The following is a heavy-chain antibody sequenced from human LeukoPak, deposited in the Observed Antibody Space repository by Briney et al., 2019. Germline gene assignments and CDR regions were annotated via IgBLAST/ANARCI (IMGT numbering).Heavy chain of an antibody. D-gene: IGHD1-26*01. CDR1: GFTFSSYG. CDR2: IRYDGSNK. Sequence: GRSLRLSCAASGFTFSSYGMHWVRQAPGKGLEWVAFIRYDGSNKYYADSVKGRFTISSDNSKNTVYLQMKSLRVEDRAVYYCAKGADSGSYVRDKWFDPWGQGTLVTVSS. CDR3: AKGADSGSYVRDKWFDP. J-gene: IGHJ5*02. V-gene: IGHV3-30*02.